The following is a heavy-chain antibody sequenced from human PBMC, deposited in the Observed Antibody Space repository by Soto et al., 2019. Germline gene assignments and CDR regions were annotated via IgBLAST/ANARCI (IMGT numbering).Heavy chain of an antibody. CDR1: GFTFSDYY. J-gene: IGHJ3*02. CDR3: ARDPLYSYGKLDAFDI. CDR2: ISSSSSYT. V-gene: IGHV3-11*06. D-gene: IGHD5-18*01. Sequence: QVQLVESGGGLVKPGGSLRLSCAASGFTFSDYYMSWIRQAPGKGLEWVSYISSSSSYTNYADSVKGRFTISRDNAKNSLYLQMNSLRAEDTAVYYCARDPLYSYGKLDAFDIWGQGTIVTVSS.